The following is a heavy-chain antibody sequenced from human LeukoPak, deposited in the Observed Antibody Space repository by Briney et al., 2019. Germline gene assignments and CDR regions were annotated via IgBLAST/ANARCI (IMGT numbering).Heavy chain of an antibody. J-gene: IGHJ6*03. CDR3: ARGVTMVRGVIDYYMDV. D-gene: IGHD3-10*01. V-gene: IGHV4-59*01. Sequence: SETLSLTCTVSGGSISSYYWSWIRQPPGKGLEWIGYIYYSGSTNYNPSLKSRATISVDTSKNQFSRKLSSVTAADTAVYYCARGVTMVRGVIDYYMDVWGKGTTVTVSS. CDR2: IYYSGST. CDR1: GGSISSYY.